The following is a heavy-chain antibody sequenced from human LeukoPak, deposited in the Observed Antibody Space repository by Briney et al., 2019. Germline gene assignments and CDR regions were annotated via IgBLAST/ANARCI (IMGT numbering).Heavy chain of an antibody. CDR1: GGSFSGYY. D-gene: IGHD3-10*01. J-gene: IGHJ4*02. CDR3: ARASITMVRGVIDY. Sequence: KPSETLSLTCAVYGGSFSGYYWSWIRQPPGKGLEWIGEINHSGSTNYNPSLKSRVTMSVDTSKNQFSLKLSSVTAADTAVYYCARASITMVRGVIDYWGQGTLVTVSS. V-gene: IGHV4-34*01. CDR2: INHSGST.